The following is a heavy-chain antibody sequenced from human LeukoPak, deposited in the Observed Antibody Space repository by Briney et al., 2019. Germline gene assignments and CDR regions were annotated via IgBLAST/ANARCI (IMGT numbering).Heavy chain of an antibody. CDR1: GGSISSYY. CDR2: IYTSGST. J-gene: IGHJ4*02. V-gene: IGHV4-4*07. CDR3: GTSKYSSSWYWDDY. Sequence: SETLSLTCTVSGGSISSYYWSWIRQPAGKGPEWIGRIYTSGSTNYNPSLKSRVTMSVDTSKNQFSLKLSSVTAADTAVYYCGTSKYSSSWYWDDYWGQGTLVTVSS. D-gene: IGHD6-13*01.